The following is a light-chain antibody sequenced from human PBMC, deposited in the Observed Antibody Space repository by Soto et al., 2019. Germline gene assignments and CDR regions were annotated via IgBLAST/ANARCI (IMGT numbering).Light chain of an antibody. V-gene: IGKV3-20*01. J-gene: IGKJ4*01. CDR3: QQYGTSPTVT. CDR1: QSVSSSY. CDR2: GAS. Sequence: EIVLTQSPGTLSLSAGERATLSCRASQSVSSSYLAWYQQQVGQAPRLLIHGASTRATGIPDRFSGSGSGTDFTLTISRLEPEDFAVYYCQQYGTSPTVTFGGGTKLDIK.